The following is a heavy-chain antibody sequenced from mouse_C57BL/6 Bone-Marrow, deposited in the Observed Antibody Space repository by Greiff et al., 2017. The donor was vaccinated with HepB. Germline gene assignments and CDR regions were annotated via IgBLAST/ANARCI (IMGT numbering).Heavy chain of an antibody. CDR2: IHPSDSDT. D-gene: IGHD1-1*01. CDR3: ALISTITTVVADY. CDR1: GYTFTSYW. Sequence: VQLQQPGAELVKPGASVKVSCKASGYTFTSYWMHWVKQRPGQGLEWIGRIHPSDSDTNYNQKFKGKATLTVDQSSSTAYMQLSSLTSEDSAVYYCALISTITTVVADYWGQGTTLTVSS. J-gene: IGHJ2*01. V-gene: IGHV1-74*01.